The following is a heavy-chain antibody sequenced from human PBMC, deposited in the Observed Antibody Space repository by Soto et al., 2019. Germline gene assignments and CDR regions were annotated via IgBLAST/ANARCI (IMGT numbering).Heavy chain of an antibody. CDR1: GDTFSFYT. Sequence: QVQLVQSGTEVKKPGSSVKVSCKASGDTFSFYTINWVRQAPGLGLEWVGRINPIVSMSNYAQKFQGRVSRTADKSTSKAYMELRSLRSDDTAMYFCAASYGSGYRAFDYWGQGALVIVSS. J-gene: IGHJ4*02. D-gene: IGHD3-10*01. CDR2: INPIVSMS. V-gene: IGHV1-69*02. CDR3: AASYGSGYRAFDY.